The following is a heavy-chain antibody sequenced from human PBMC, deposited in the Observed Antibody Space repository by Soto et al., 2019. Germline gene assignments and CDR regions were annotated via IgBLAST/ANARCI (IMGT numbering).Heavy chain of an antibody. D-gene: IGHD6-19*01. CDR1: GFTFGDYA. J-gene: IGHJ3*02. Sequence: GGSLRLSCTASGFTFGDYAMSWFRQAPGKGLEWVGFIRSKAYGGTTEYAASVKGRFTISRDDSKSIAYLQMNSLKTEDTAVYYCTRAPGEKWLVFAFDIWGQGKMVTVSS. CDR3: TRAPGEKWLVFAFDI. V-gene: IGHV3-49*03. CDR2: IRSKAYGGTT.